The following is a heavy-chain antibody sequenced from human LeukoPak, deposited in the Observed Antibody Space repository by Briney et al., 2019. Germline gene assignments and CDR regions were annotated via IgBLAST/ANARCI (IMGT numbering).Heavy chain of an antibody. CDR1: GGTFSSYA. J-gene: IGHJ5*02. CDR3: AFNNWFDP. CDR2: ISAYNGNT. V-gene: IGHV1-18*01. Sequence: ASVKVSCKASGGTFSSYAISWVRQAPGQGLEWMGWISAYNGNTNYAQKLQGRVTMTTDTSTSTAYMELRSLRSDDTAVYYCAFNNWFDPWGQGTLVTVSS.